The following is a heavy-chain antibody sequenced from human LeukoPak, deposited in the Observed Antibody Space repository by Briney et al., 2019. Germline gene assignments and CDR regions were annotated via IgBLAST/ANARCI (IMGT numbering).Heavy chain of an antibody. CDR2: ISGSRT. J-gene: IGHJ5*02. CDR3: AIHHFLEWLGGP. V-gene: IGHV3-23*01. Sequence: GGSLRLPCAASGFTFSSYAMSWVRQAPGKGLEWVSTISGSRTYYADSVKGRFTISRDNSKNTLYLQMNSLRAEDTAVYYCAIHHFLEWLGGPWGQGTLVTVSS. D-gene: IGHD3-3*01. CDR1: GFTFSSYA.